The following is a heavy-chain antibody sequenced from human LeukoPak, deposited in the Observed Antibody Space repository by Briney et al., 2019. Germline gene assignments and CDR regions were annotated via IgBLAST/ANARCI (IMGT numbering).Heavy chain of an antibody. J-gene: IGHJ4*02. D-gene: IGHD2-15*01. CDR1: GFTFSGSA. V-gene: IGHV3-73*01. CDR3: TTTGYCSGGSCYWN. Sequence: PGGSLRLSWAASGFTFSGSAMHWVRQASGKGLEWVGRIRSKANSYATAYAASVKGRFTISRDDSKNTAYLQMNSLKTEDTAVYYCTTTGYCSGGSCYWNWGQGTLVTVSS. CDR2: IRSKANSYAT.